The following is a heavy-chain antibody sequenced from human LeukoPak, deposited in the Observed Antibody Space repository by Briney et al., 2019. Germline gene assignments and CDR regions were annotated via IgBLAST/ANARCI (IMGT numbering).Heavy chain of an antibody. Sequence: GGSLTLSCAASGIILSSYWMSWVRQAPGKGLEWVANIKQDGSEKYYVDSVKGRFTISRDNAKNSLYLQMNSLRAEDTAVYYCARPLMYYYGSETYFWFDPWGQGTLVTVSS. J-gene: IGHJ5*02. CDR2: IKQDGSEK. CDR3: ARPLMYYYGSETYFWFDP. D-gene: IGHD3-10*01. CDR1: GIILSSYW. V-gene: IGHV3-7*01.